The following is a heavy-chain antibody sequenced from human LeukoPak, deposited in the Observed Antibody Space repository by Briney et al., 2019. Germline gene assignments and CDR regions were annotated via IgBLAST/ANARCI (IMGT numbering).Heavy chain of an antibody. Sequence: ASVKVSCKASGYTFTGYYMHWVRQAPGQGLEWMGWISAYNGNTNYAQKLQGRVTMTTDTSTSTAYMELRSLRSDDTAVYYCARGGVRGVIITHFDYWGQGTLVTVSS. V-gene: IGHV1-18*04. J-gene: IGHJ4*02. D-gene: IGHD3-10*01. CDR2: ISAYNGNT. CDR1: GYTFTGYY. CDR3: ARGGVRGVIITHFDY.